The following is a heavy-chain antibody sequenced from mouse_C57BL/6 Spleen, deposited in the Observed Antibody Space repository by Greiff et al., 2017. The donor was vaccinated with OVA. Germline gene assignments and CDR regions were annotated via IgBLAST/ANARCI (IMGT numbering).Heavy chain of an antibody. D-gene: IGHD2-3*01. CDR3: ARRDGYYAMDY. V-gene: IGHV1-55*01. Sequence: QVQLQQSGAELVKPGASVKMSCKASGYTFTSYWITWVKQRPGQGLEWIGDIYPGSGSTNYNEKFKSKATLTVDTSSSTAYMQLSSLTSEDSAVYYGARRDGYYAMDYWGQGTSVTVSS. J-gene: IGHJ4*01. CDR2: IYPGSGST. CDR1: GYTFTSYW.